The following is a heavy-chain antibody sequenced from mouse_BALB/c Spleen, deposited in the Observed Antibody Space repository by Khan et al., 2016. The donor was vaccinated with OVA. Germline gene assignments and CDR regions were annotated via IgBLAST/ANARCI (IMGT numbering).Heavy chain of an antibody. CDR3: ARRNYFGYTFAY. D-gene: IGHD1-2*01. Sequence: VQLQESGAELARPGASVKLSCKASGYTFTDYYINWVQQRTGQGLEWIGEISPGSGDTYYNEKFKGKATLTADQSSSTVYMQLSSLTAEASAVYFCARRNYFGYTFAYWGQGTLVTVSA. J-gene: IGHJ3*01. V-gene: IGHV1-77*01. CDR2: ISPGSGDT. CDR1: GYTFTDYY.